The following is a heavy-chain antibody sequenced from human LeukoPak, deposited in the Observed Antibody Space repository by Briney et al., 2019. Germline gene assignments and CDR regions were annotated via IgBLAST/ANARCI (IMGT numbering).Heavy chain of an antibody. D-gene: IGHD2-2*01. J-gene: IGHJ5*02. Sequence: GASVKLSCKASGGTFSSYAISWVRQAPGQGLEWMGGIIPIFGTANYAQKFQGRVTITADESTSTAYMELSSLRSEDTAVYYCARDFSSFQYQLLLSWFDPWGQGTLVTVSS. V-gene: IGHV1-69*13. CDR3: ARDFSSFQYQLLLSWFDP. CDR2: IIPIFGTA. CDR1: GGTFSSYA.